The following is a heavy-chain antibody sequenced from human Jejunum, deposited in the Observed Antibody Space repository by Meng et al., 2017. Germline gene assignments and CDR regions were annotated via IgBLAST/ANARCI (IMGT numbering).Heavy chain of an antibody. CDR3: VRDGPNYFDQ. Sequence: GRLCDAGGGLVQPGGSLRLSCAASGFTFSGSWMHWFRQGTGKSLVWLSHINSDGTGTSYAESVRGRFTISRDNAKNTLYLQMNSLTVEDTAVYYCVRDGPNYFDQWGQGTLVTVSS. J-gene: IGHJ4*02. CDR1: GFTFSGSW. CDR2: INSDGTGT. V-gene: IGHV3-74*01.